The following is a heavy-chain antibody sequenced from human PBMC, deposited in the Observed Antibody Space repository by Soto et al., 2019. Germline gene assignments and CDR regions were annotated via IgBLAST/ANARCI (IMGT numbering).Heavy chain of an antibody. CDR3: ASHTIFGVVIKYYYGMDV. CDR2: INAGNGNT. CDR1: GYTFTSYA. V-gene: IGHV1-3*01. D-gene: IGHD3-3*01. Sequence: ASVKVSCKASGYTFTSYAMHWVRQAPGQRLEWMGWINAGNGNTKYSQKFQGRVTITRDTSASTAYMELSSLRSEDTAVYYCASHTIFGVVIKYYYGMDVWGQGTTVTVSS. J-gene: IGHJ6*02.